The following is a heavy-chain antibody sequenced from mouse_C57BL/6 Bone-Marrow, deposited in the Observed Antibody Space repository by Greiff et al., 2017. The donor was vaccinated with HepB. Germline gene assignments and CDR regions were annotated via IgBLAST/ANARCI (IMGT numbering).Heavy chain of an antibody. V-gene: IGHV2-6*02. J-gene: IGHJ4*01. CDR2: IWSDGST. CDR1: GFSLTSYG. Sequence: VMLVESGPGLVAPSQSLSITCTVSGFSLTSYGVDWVRQPPGKGLEWMVVIWSDGSTTYNSALKSRLSISKDNSKIQVFLKMNSLQTDYTAMDYCARRGLDYWGQGTSVTVSS. CDR3: ARRGLDY.